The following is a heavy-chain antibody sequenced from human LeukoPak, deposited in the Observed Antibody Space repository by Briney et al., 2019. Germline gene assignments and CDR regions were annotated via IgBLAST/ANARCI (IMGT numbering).Heavy chain of an antibody. CDR3: AKWGDYDVLTGYYVSDF. V-gene: IGHV3-23*01. CDR2: ISGRSGST. J-gene: IGHJ4*02. Sequence: GGSLRLSCAASGFIFSNYAMYWVRQAPGRGLEWVSAISGRSGSTYYADSVKGRFTISRDSSKNTLYLQMNSLRADDTAVYYCAKWGDYDVLTGYYVSDFWGQGTLVTVSS. CDR1: GFIFSNYA. D-gene: IGHD3-9*01.